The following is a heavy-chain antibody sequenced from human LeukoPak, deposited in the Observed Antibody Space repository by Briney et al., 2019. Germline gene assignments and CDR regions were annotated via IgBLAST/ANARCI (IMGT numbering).Heavy chain of an antibody. V-gene: IGHV4-4*07. CDR1: GGSIRTYY. D-gene: IGHD6-19*01. CDR2: IDGSGST. CDR3: ARSPLSSSGWFRADY. J-gene: IGHJ4*02. Sequence: SETLSLTCTVSGGSIRTYYWNWIWQPAGKGLEWIGRIDGSGSTTFSPSLRSRVTMSVDSSKSQISLNLNSVTAADTAMYYCARSPLSSSGWFRADYWGQGTLATVSS.